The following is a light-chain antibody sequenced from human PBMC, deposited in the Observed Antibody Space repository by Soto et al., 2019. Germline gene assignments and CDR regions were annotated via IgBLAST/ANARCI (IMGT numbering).Light chain of an antibody. CDR3: QQRYNWPPWT. J-gene: IGKJ1*01. Sequence: EIVLTQSPATLSLSPGERATLSCRASQSVSDYLAWYQQKPGQAPRLLIYDASTRATGIPARFSGSGSGTDFTLTISSLEPEDFAVYFCQQRYNWPPWTFXQGTKADIK. CDR1: QSVSDY. V-gene: IGKV3-11*01. CDR2: DAS.